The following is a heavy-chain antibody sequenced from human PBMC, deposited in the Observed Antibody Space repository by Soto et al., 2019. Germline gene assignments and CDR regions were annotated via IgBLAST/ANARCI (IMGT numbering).Heavy chain of an antibody. CDR3: EKDPSTGSADF. V-gene: IGHV3-23*01. D-gene: IGHD3-9*01. CDR1: GFSFSDFG. J-gene: IGHJ4*02. CDR2: IHREGTNT. Sequence: GGSLRLSCAASGFSFSDFGMAWVRQAPGKGLEWVSTIHREGTNTHYADSVKGRFTISRDNSKDTLYLEMNSLRAEDTAIYFCEKDPSTGSADFWGQGTQVTVSS.